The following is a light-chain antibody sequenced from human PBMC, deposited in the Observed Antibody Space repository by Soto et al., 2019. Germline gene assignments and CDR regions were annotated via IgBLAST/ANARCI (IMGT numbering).Light chain of an antibody. CDR3: QQYGSSPRT. J-gene: IGKJ2*01. CDR1: QSVSSSY. Sequence: EIVLTQSPCTLSLSPGERATLSCRASQSVSSSYLAWYQQKPGQAPRLLIYGASSRATDIPDRFSGSGSGTDFTLTISRLEPEDFAVYSCQQYGSSPRTFGQGTKLEIK. CDR2: GAS. V-gene: IGKV3-20*01.